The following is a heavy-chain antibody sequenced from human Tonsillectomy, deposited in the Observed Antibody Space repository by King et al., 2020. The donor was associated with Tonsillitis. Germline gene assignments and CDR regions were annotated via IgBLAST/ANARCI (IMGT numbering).Heavy chain of an antibody. CDR1: GFSLNTTPVG. CDR3: AHERLLDAEGGFDY. D-gene: IGHD2-15*01. CDR2: IYWDDDN. Sequence: TLKESGPTLVKPKQTLTLTCTFSGFSLNTTPVGVGWIRHPPGKALEWLAPIYWDDDNRYSPSLKSRLTITKDTSKSQVVLTMTNMDPVDTATYYCAHERLLDAEGGFDYWGQGTLVTVSS. V-gene: IGHV2-5*02. J-gene: IGHJ4*02.